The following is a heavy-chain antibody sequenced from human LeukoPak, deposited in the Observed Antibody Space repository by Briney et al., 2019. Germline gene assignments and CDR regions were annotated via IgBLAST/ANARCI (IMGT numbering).Heavy chain of an antibody. CDR1: GGSISSSNW. D-gene: IGHD3-10*01. J-gene: IGHJ4*02. Sequence: SETLSLTCPVSGGSISSSNWWSLVRPAPGKGLEWIGEIYYNWSTIYNPSLKSRVTISVDKSKNQFSLKLSSVTAADTAVYYCARGEYYGSGRFDYWGQGTLVTVSS. CDR3: ARGEYYGSGRFDY. V-gene: IGHV4-4*02. CDR2: IYYNWST.